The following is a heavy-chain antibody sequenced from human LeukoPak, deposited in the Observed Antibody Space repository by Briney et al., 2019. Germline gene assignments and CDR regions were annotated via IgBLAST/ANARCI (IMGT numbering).Heavy chain of an antibody. Sequence: GGSLRLSCAASGFTFDDYGMSWVRQAPGKGLEWVSGINWNGGSTGYADSVKGRFTISRDNAKNSLYLQMDSLRAEDTAVYYCAELGITMIGGVWGKGTTVTISS. CDR3: AELGITMIGGV. CDR1: GFTFDDYG. CDR2: INWNGGST. J-gene: IGHJ6*04. D-gene: IGHD3-10*02. V-gene: IGHV3-20*04.